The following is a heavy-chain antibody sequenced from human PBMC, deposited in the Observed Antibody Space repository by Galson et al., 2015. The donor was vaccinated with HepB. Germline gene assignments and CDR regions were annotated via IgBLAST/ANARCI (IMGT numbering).Heavy chain of an antibody. CDR3: ARIGALERAWLTFGSLY. Sequence: SLRLSCAASGFTFSSYAMHWVRQAPGKRLEYVSAISSNGGSTYYADSVKGRFTISRDNSKNTLYLQMSRLRSDDTAVYYCARIGALERAWLTFGSLYWGQGTLVTVSS. D-gene: IGHD3-16*01. CDR2: ISSNGGST. V-gene: IGHV3-64D*06. CDR1: GFTFSSYA. J-gene: IGHJ4*02.